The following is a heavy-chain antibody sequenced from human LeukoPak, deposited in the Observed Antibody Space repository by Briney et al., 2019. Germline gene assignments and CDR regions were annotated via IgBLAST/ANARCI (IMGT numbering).Heavy chain of an antibody. Sequence: GGSLRLSCAASGFSFRSCRMHWVRQAPGKELVWVSRINGDGSTTNYAGSVRGRFTISRDNAKNTLYLQMNSLRADDSAVYFCASLVGGYYPPVEAFDVWGQGTMVTVSS. CDR1: GFSFRSCR. V-gene: IGHV3-74*01. CDR2: INGDGSTT. CDR3: ASLVGGYYPPVEAFDV. D-gene: IGHD3-3*01. J-gene: IGHJ3*01.